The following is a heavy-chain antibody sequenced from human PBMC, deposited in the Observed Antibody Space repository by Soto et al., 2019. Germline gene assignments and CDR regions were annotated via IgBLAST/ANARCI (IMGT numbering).Heavy chain of an antibody. CDR3: ARVAYSGGYYAFDI. CDR2: TRNKANSYTT. Sequence: GESLKISCAASGFTFSDHYMDWVRQAPGKGLEWVGRTRNKANSYTTEYAASVKGRFTISRDDSKNSLYLQMNSLKTEDTAVYYCARVAYSGGYYAFDIWGQGTMVTVSS. CDR1: GFTFSDHY. J-gene: IGHJ3*02. V-gene: IGHV3-72*01. D-gene: IGHD1-26*01.